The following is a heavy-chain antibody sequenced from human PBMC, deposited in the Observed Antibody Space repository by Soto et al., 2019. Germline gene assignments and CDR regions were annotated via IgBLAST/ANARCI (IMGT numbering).Heavy chain of an antibody. D-gene: IGHD2-8*01. V-gene: IGHV5-10-1*01. CDR2: IDPSDSYT. CDR1: GNAFTNFW. Sequence: VESLKISCTGFGNAFTNFWISWVRQMPGRGLEWMGRIDPSDSYTKYSPTFQGHVSISVDKSISTAYLQWSSLKASDTAIYYCARRDCTTDTCDGWLDPWGQGTLVTVSS. CDR3: ARRDCTTDTCDGWLDP. J-gene: IGHJ5*02.